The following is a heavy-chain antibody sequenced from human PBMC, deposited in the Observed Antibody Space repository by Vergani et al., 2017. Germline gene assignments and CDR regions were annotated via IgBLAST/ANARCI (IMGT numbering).Heavy chain of an antibody. J-gene: IGHJ6*02. CDR3: ARHKVGATYGMDV. V-gene: IGHV4-38-2*01. CDR1: GYSISSGYY. CDR2: IYHSGST. D-gene: IGHD1-26*01. Sequence: QVQLQESGPGLVKPSETLSLTCAVSGYSISSGYYWGWIRQPPGKGLEWIGSIYHSGSTYYNPSLKSRVTISVDTSKNQFSLKLSSVTAADTAVYYCARHKVGATYGMDVWGQGTTVTVSS.